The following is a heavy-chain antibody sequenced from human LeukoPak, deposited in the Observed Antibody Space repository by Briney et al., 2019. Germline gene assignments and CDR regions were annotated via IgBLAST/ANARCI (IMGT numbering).Heavy chain of an antibody. D-gene: IGHD6-13*01. CDR1: GGSISGHY. V-gene: IGHV4-59*11. Sequence: SETLSLTCTVSGGSISGHYWSWIRQSPGKGLEWIGFMHYSGNTNSNPSLRSRVTISVDTSKNQFSLKLSSVTAADTAVYYCAGHAPIAAGSSIDYWGQGTLVTVSS. J-gene: IGHJ4*02. CDR3: AGHAPIAAGSSIDY. CDR2: MHYSGNT.